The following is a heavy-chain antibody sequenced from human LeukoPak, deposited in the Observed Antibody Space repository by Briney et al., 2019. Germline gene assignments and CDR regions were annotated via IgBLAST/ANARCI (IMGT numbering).Heavy chain of an antibody. V-gene: IGHV4-59*08. CDR1: GGSINSYY. D-gene: IGHD2-15*01. J-gene: IGHJ3*02. CDR3: VRHLSAGRPAFDI. CDR2: IYYSGST. Sequence: SETLSLTCTVSGGSINSYYWSWIRQPPGKGLEWIGYIYYSGSTNYNPSLKSRVTISVDTSNNKFSLKLTSLTAANTAVYYCVRHLSAGRPAFDIWGQGTMVTVSS.